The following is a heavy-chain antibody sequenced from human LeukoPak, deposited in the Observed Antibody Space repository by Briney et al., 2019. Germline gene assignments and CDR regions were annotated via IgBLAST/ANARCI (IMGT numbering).Heavy chain of an antibody. D-gene: IGHD5-18*01. V-gene: IGHV1-69*13. J-gene: IGHJ6*03. CDR3: ARLKYSYGKAPYYYYMDV. CDR2: IIPIFGTA. Sequence: SVKVSCKASGYTFTSYDISWVRQAPGQGLEWMGGIIPIFGTANYAQKFQGRVTITADESTSTAYMELSSLRSEDTAVYYCARLKYSYGKAPYYYYMDVWGKGTTVTISS. CDR1: GYTFTSYD.